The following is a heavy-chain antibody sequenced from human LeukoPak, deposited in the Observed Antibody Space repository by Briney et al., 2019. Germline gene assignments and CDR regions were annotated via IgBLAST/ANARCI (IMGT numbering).Heavy chain of an antibody. V-gene: IGHV3-74*01. Sequence: GGSLRLSCAASGFTFSSYWMHWVRQAPGKGLVWVSRINSDGSSTSYADSVKGRFTISRDNAKNSLYLQMNSLRAEDTAVYYCARSLTYYYGSGSMGYYMDVWGKGTTVTISS. CDR3: ARSLTYYYGSGSMGYYMDV. J-gene: IGHJ6*03. CDR2: INSDGSST. CDR1: GFTFSSYW. D-gene: IGHD3-10*01.